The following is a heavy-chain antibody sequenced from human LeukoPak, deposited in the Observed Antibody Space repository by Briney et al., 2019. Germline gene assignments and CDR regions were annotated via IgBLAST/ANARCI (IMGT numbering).Heavy chain of an antibody. CDR3: ARGSAAAGEIDY. J-gene: IGHJ4*02. CDR1: GCTFTGYY. D-gene: IGHD6-13*01. CDR2: INPNSGGT. Sequence: ASVKVSCKASGCTFTGYYMHWVRQAPGQGLEWMGWINPNSGGTNYAQKFQGRVTMTRDTSISTAYMELSRLRSDDTAVYYCARGSAAAGEIDYWGQGTLVTVSS. V-gene: IGHV1-2*02.